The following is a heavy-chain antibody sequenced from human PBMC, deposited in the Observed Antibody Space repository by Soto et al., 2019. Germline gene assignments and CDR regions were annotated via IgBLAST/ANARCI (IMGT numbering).Heavy chain of an antibody. CDR3: ARDQGAYAEYFQH. D-gene: IGHD1-26*01. CDR2: IWYDGSNK. J-gene: IGHJ1*01. Sequence: QVQLVESGGGVVQPGRSLRLSCAASGFTFSSYGMHWVRQAPGKGLEWVALIWYDGSNKYYADSVKGRFTISRDNSKNTLYLQMNSLRAEDTAVYYCARDQGAYAEYFQHWDQGTLVTVSS. V-gene: IGHV3-33*01. CDR1: GFTFSSYG.